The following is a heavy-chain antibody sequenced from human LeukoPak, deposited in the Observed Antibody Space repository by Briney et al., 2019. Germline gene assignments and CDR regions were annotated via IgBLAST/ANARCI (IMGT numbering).Heavy chain of an antibody. CDR1: GGSISSSNW. CDR3: ASAASHYYYGMDV. V-gene: IGHV4-4*02. CDR2: IYHSGST. J-gene: IGHJ6*02. Sequence: SETLSLTCAVSGGSISSSNWWSWVRQPPGKGLEWIGEIYHSGSTNYNPSLKSRVTISVDKSKNQFSLKLSSVTAADTAVYYCASAASHYYYGMDVWGQGTTVTVSS.